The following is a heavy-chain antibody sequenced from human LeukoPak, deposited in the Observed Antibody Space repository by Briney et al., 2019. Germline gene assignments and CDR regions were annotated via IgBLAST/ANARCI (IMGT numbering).Heavy chain of an antibody. CDR3: ARTGGSYPYYFAY. V-gene: IGHV3-48*03. D-gene: IGHD1-26*01. CDR2: ISSSGSTI. CDR1: GFTFSSYE. Sequence: GGSLRLSCAASGFTFSSYEMNWVRQAPGKGLEWVSYISSSGSTIYYADSVKGRFTIPRDNAKNSLYLQMNSLRAEDTAVYYCARTGGSYPYYFAYWGQGTLVTVSS. J-gene: IGHJ4*02.